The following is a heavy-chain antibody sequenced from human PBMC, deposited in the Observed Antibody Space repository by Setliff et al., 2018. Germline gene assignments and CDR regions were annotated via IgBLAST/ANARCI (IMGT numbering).Heavy chain of an antibody. V-gene: IGHV4-39*01. D-gene: IGHD3-10*01. CDR3: ARRGYYYGWGDSNAFDI. J-gene: IGHJ3*02. Sequence: PSETLSLTCAVSGGSFSSSSYYWGWIRQPPGKGLECIGIIYYSGSTYYKPSLKSRVTISIDTSKNHFSLKLSSVTAADTAVYYCARRGYYYGWGDSNAFDIRGQGTMVTVSS. CDR2: IYYSGST. CDR1: GGSFSSSSYY.